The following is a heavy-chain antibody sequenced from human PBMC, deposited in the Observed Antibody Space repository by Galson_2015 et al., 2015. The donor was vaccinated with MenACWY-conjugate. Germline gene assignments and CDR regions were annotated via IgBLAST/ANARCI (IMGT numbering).Heavy chain of an antibody. D-gene: IGHD3-22*01. V-gene: IGHV4-39*01. CDR2: IFYSDNT. Sequence: SETLSLTCTVSGGSIRTSDYYWGWIRQPPGKGLEWIGSIFYSDNTYYNPSLKSRVTISVDTSKNQFSLKLYSVTAADTAVYYCARLRQYSSGPVDYWGQGTLVTVSS. CDR3: ARLRQYSSGPVDY. J-gene: IGHJ4*02. CDR1: GGSIRTSDYY.